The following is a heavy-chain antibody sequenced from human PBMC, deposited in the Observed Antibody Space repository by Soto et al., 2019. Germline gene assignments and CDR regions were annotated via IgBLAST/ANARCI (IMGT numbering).Heavy chain of an antibody. J-gene: IGHJ4*02. CDR2: FDPEDGET. CDR1: GYTLTELS. D-gene: IGHD6-19*01. CDR3: ARKLTPGYSSGWPLDY. Sequence: ASVKVSCKVSGYTLTELSMHWVRQAPGKGLEWMGGFDPEDGETIYAQKFQGRVTMTEDTSTDTAYMELSSLRSDDTAVYYCARKLTPGYSSGWPLDYWGQGTLVTVSS. V-gene: IGHV1-24*01.